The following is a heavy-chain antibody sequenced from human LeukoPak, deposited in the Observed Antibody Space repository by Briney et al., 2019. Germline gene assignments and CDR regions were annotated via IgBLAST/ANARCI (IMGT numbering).Heavy chain of an antibody. CDR1: GFTFSSYW. Sequence: GGSLRLSCAASGFTFSSYWMSWVRQAPGKGLEWVANIKQDGSEKYYVDSVKGRFTISRDNAKNSLYLQMNSLRAEDTAVYYCASAGQWLALNFDYRGQGTLVTVSS. CDR3: ASAGQWLALNFDY. CDR2: IKQDGSEK. V-gene: IGHV3-7*01. D-gene: IGHD6-19*01. J-gene: IGHJ4*02.